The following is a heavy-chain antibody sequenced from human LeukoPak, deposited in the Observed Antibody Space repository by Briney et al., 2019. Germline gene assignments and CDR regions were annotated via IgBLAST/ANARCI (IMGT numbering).Heavy chain of an antibody. V-gene: IGHV4-34*01. J-gene: IGHJ4*02. D-gene: IGHD6-6*01. CDR3: VRVMIAARSPFDY. CDR2: INHSGST. Sequence: PSETLSLTCAVYGGSFSGYYWSWIRQPPGKGLEWIGEINHSGSTNYNPSLKSRVTISVDTSKNQFSLKLSSVTAADTAVYYCVRVMIAARSPFDYWGQGTLVTVSS. CDR1: GGSFSGYY.